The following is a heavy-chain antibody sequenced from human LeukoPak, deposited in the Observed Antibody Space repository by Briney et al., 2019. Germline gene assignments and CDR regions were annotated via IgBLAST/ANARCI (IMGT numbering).Heavy chain of an antibody. Sequence: GGPLRLSCGASGFTFSSYAMHWVRRAPGEGLEYFSAFSRNGGSTYYAISVKGRFTNSRDNSKNTLYLQMGSPRAEDMAVYYCARGNPGGYYYDSSGYPFDYWGQGTLVTVSS. CDR1: GFTFSSYA. D-gene: IGHD3-22*01. CDR2: FSRNGGST. CDR3: ARGNPGGYYYDSSGYPFDY. V-gene: IGHV3-64*01. J-gene: IGHJ4*02.